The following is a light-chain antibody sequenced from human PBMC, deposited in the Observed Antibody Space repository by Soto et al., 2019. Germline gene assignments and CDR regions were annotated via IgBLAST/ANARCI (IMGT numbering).Light chain of an antibody. J-gene: IGKJ4*01. Sequence: QSPGTLSLSPGERATLSCRASQTISSNYLAWYQQKPGQAPRLLIYGASGRATGIPDRFSGSGSGTDFTLTISRLEPEDFAVYYCQQYDNLLTFGGGTKVDNK. V-gene: IGKV3-20*01. CDR2: GAS. CDR1: QTISSNY. CDR3: QQYDNLLT.